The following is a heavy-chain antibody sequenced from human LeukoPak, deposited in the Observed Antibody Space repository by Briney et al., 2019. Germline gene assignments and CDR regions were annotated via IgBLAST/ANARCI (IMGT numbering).Heavy chain of an antibody. CDR2: IANDGRDK. J-gene: IGHJ4*02. Sequence: GGSLRLSCAASGFTFSDYGMHWVRQAPGKGLEWVAVIANDGRDKKYADSVRGRFTISRDNSKNTLYLQMNSLRAEDTAVFYCVKDMKIKAAGYYFDYWGQGTLVTVSS. CDR3: VKDMKIKAAGYYFDY. D-gene: IGHD6-13*01. V-gene: IGHV3-30*18. CDR1: GFTFSDYG.